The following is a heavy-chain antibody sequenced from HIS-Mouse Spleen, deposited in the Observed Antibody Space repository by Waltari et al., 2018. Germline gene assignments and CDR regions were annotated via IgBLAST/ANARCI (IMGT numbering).Heavy chain of an antibody. CDR1: GGSISSSRYY. Sequence: QLQLQESGPGLVKPSETLSLTCTFSGGSISSSRYYWGWIRQPPGKGLEWIGSIYYSGSTYYNPSRKSRVTISVDTSKNQFSLKLSSVTAADTAVYYCAREIPYSSSWYDWYFDLWGRGTLVTVSS. CDR3: AREIPYSSSWYDWYFDL. V-gene: IGHV4-39*07. CDR2: IYYSGST. J-gene: IGHJ2*01. D-gene: IGHD6-13*01.